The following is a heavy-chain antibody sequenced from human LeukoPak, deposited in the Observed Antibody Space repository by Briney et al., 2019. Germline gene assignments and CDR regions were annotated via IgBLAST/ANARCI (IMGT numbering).Heavy chain of an antibody. Sequence: GGSLRLSCAASGFTFSSYAMSWVRQAPGKGLEWVAKIKQDGSEKYYVDSVKGRFTISRDNARNSVYLQMNSLGAEDTAVYYCARRGTSSSWAHFDYWGQGTLVTVSS. J-gene: IGHJ4*02. V-gene: IGHV3-7*05. CDR3: ARRGTSSSWAHFDY. CDR2: IKQDGSEK. D-gene: IGHD6-13*01. CDR1: GFTFSSYA.